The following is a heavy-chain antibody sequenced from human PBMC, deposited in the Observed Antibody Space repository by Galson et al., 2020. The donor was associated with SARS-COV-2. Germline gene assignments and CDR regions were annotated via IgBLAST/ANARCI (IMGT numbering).Heavy chain of an antibody. CDR1: GYTFTGEG. CDR2: INAYNGDI. CDR3: AESGVDRITGSLDY. J-gene: IGHJ4*02. D-gene: IGHD1-20*01. V-gene: IGHV1-18*01. Sequence: ASVKVSCKASGYTFTGEGISWVRQAPGRGLEWMGWINAYNGDIDYSQNVQGRVSMTVDPSTTTAYMELTRRTSDDTAVYYFAESGVDRITGSLDYCGQGTLVTVSS.